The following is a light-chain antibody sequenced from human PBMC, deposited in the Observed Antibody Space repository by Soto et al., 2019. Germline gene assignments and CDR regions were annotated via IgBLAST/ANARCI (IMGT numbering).Light chain of an antibody. Sequence: QSVLTQPASVSGSPGQSITISCTGTSSDVGSYNYVSWYQQHPGRAPQLLIYDVSYRPSGVSNRFSGSKSGNTASLTISGLQAEDEADYYCSSCTISSTIFGGGTKVTVL. CDR3: SSCTISSTI. CDR2: DVS. CDR1: SSDVGSYNY. V-gene: IGLV2-14*03. J-gene: IGLJ2*01.